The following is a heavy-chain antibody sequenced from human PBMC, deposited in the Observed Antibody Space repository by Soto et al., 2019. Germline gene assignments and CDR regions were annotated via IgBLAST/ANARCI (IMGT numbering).Heavy chain of an antibody. CDR3: AKDRFNGAFDI. V-gene: IGHV3-23*01. CDR2: VSATDGST. Sequence: EVQMLESGGGLVQTGGSLRLSCSVSGFTFSAHAMSWVRQAPGKGLEWVSTVSATDGSTDYADSVKGRFTITRDNSKNTLYLHMSSLRLEDTAIYYCAKDRFNGAFDIWGQGTMVPVSS. D-gene: IGHD2-8*01. J-gene: IGHJ3*02. CDR1: GFTFSAHA.